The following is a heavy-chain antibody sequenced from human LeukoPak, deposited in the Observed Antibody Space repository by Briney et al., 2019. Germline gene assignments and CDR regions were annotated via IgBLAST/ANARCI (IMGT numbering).Heavy chain of an antibody. J-gene: IGHJ5*02. CDR3: ARAQEPDIVVVPAYNWFDH. CDR2: IKSKTDGGTT. CDR1: GFTFSNAW. Sequence: GGSLRLSCAASGFTFSNAWMSWVRQAPGKGLEWVGRIKSKTDGGTTDYAAPVKGRFTISRDDSKNTLYLQMNSLKTEDTAVYYCARAQEPDIVVVPAYNWFDHWGQGTLVTVSS. D-gene: IGHD2-2*01. V-gene: IGHV3-15*01.